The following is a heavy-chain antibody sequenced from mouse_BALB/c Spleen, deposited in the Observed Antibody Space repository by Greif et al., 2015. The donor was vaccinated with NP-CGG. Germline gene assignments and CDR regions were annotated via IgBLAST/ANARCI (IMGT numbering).Heavy chain of an antibody. CDR3: AITTVVGGYFDV. D-gene: IGHD1-1*01. CDR2: IYPGSGST. CDR1: GYTFTSYW. Sequence: LQQSGSELVRPGASVKLSCKASGYTFTSYWMHWVKQRHGQGLEWIGNIYPGSGSTNYDEKFKSKGTLAVDTSSSTAYMHLSSLTSEDSAVYYRAITTVVGGYFDVWGAGTTVTVSS. J-gene: IGHJ1*01. V-gene: IGHV1S22*01.